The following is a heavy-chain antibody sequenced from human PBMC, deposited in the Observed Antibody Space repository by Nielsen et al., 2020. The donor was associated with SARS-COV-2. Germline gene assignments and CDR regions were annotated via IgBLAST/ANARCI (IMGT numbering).Heavy chain of an antibody. D-gene: IGHD1-26*01. CDR3: ARVTGAASGY. Sequence: ASVKVSCKPSGYTFNTYAVSWVRQAPGQGLEWMGWINTNTGNTTYAPDFPGRFVFSLDTSVSTAYLQIDSLEPEDTAIYWCARVTGAASGYWGQGTLITVAS. J-gene: IGHJ4*02. CDR1: GYTFNTYA. CDR2: INTNTGNT. V-gene: IGHV7-4-1*01.